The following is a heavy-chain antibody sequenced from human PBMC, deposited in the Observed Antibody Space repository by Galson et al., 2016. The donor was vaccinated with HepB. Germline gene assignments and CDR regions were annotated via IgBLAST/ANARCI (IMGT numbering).Heavy chain of an antibody. CDR1: GGSFSGHY. CDR3: ARGKYPRVVGYNYRYAMDV. J-gene: IGHJ6*02. V-gene: IGHV4-34*01. CDR2: INHRGGT. Sequence: SETLSLTCAVYGGSFSGHYWSWIRQLPGKGLEWIGEINHRGGTKYNPSLKSRVTISLDTSGNQFSLRLTSMTAADTGVYYCARGKYPRVVGYNYRYAMDVWGQGTTVTVSS. D-gene: IGHD2-15*01.